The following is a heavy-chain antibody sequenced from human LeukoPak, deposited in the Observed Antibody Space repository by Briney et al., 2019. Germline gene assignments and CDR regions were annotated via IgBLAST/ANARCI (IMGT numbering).Heavy chain of an antibody. Sequence: PSETLSLTCTVSGGSISSGSYYWGWIRQPPGKGLEWIGSIYYSGSTYYNPSLKSRVTISVDTSKNQFSLKLSSVTAADTAVYYCANLPMDYVSFHYWGQGTLVTVSS. CDR3: ANLPMDYVSFHY. V-gene: IGHV4-39*01. D-gene: IGHD3-16*01. CDR1: GGSISSGSYY. CDR2: IYYSGST. J-gene: IGHJ4*02.